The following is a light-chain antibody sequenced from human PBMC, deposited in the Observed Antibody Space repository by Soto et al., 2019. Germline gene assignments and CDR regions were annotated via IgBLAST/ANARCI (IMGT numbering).Light chain of an antibody. CDR3: QHFNNYPT. J-gene: IGKJ5*01. CDR1: QSISSY. Sequence: DIQMTQSPSSLSASVGDRVTITCRASQSISSYLNWYQQKPGKAPKLLIYAASSLESGVPSRFSGSGSGADFTLTISSLQPEDFATYYCQHFNNYPTFGQGTRLEIK. V-gene: IGKV1-39*01. CDR2: AAS.